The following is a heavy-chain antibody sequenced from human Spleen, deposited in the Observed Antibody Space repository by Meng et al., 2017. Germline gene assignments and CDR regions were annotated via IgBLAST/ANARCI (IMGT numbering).Heavy chain of an antibody. J-gene: IGHJ6*02. D-gene: IGHD3-3*02. Sequence: SQTLSLTCGVSGGSISSYYWTWIRQPPGKGLEWIGYVDHSGSTKYNPSLRSRVTISIDTSKNQFSLKLSSVTAADTAVYYCARLSDYYYGMDVWGQGTTVTVSS. CDR1: GGSISSYY. CDR2: VDHSGST. V-gene: IGHV4-59*12. CDR3: ARLSDYYYGMDV.